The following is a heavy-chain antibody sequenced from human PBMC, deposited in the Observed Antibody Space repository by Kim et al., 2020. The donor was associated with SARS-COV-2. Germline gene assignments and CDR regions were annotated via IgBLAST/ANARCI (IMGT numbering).Heavy chain of an antibody. V-gene: IGHV4-61*01. CDR1: GGSVSSGSYY. CDR2: IHYSGST. J-gene: IGHJ2*01. D-gene: IGHD6-19*01. Sequence: SETLSLTCTVSGGSVSSGSYYWSWIRQPPGKGLEWIGYIHYSGSTNYNPSLKSRVTISVDTSKNQFSLKLSSVTAADTAVYYCARRGIAVAGDWYFDLWGRGTLVTVSS. CDR3: ARRGIAVAGDWYFDL.